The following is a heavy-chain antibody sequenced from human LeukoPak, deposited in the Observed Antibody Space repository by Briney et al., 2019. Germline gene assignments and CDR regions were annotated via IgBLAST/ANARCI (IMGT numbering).Heavy chain of an antibody. V-gene: IGHV3-30*02. CDR2: IRNDGSGK. CDR3: AKDWSYSLDY. D-gene: IGHD1-26*01. Sequence: QPGGSLRLSCVASGFTFSSYGIHWVRQAPGKGLEWVAYIRNDGSGKYFADSVKGRFSISRDSPKNTLYLQMNSLRGEDTAVYYCAKDWSYSLDYWGQGTPVTVSS. CDR1: GFTFSSYG. J-gene: IGHJ4*02.